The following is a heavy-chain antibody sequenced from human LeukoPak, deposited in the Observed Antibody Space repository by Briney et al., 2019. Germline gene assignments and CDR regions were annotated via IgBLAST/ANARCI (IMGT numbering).Heavy chain of an antibody. J-gene: IGHJ5*02. Sequence: YYSGSTNYNPSYTPSLKSRVTISVDTSKNQFSLKLSSVTAADTAIYYCARLSSSWTNWFDPWGQGTLVTVSS. CDR3: ARLSSSWTNWFDP. CDR2: YYSGST. D-gene: IGHD6-13*01. V-gene: IGHV4-59*08.